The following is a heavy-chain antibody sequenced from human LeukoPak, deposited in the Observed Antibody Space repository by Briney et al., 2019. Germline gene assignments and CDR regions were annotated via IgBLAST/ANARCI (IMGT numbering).Heavy chain of an antibody. V-gene: IGHV3-23*01. CDR3: GKDPNGDYIGAFDF. CDR2: IRGSDGGT. J-gene: IGHJ3*01. D-gene: IGHD4-17*01. Sequence: GGSLRLSCTVSGFTFSNYAMTWVRQAPGKGLEWVSSIRGSDGGTHYAGSVKGRFTISRDNSVNTLYLQMNSLRAEDTAVYYCGKDPNGDYIGAFDFWGQGTMVTVSS. CDR1: GFTFSNYA.